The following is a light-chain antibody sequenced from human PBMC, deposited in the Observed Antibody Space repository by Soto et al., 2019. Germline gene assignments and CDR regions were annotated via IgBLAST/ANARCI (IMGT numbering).Light chain of an antibody. V-gene: IGLV2-14*01. CDR2: DVS. CDR3: SSYTSGSTPVV. CDR1: SSDVGGYNY. Sequence: QSALTQPASVSGSPGQSITISCTGTSSDVGGYNYVSWYQQHPGKAPKLMIYDVSNRPSGVSNRFSGSKSGNTASLTISGRQAEDEADYYCSSYTSGSTPVVFGGGTQLTVL. J-gene: IGLJ2*01.